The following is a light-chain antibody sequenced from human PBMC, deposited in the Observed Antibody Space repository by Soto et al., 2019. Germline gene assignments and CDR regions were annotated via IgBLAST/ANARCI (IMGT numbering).Light chain of an antibody. CDR2: EVS. CDR1: SSDVGGYNY. Sequence: QSALTQPASVSGSPGQAITISCTGTSSDVGGYNYVSWYQHHPGKAPKLMIYEVSNRPSGVSNRFSGSKSGNTASLTISGLQAEDEADYYCSSYTSSSTLGVFGGGTKRTVL. J-gene: IGLJ2*01. CDR3: SSYTSSSTLGV. V-gene: IGLV2-14*01.